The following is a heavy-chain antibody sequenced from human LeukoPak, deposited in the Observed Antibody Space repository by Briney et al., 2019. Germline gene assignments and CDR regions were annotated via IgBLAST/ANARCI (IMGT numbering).Heavy chain of an antibody. CDR3: ASPPDAYNWNQLSFDS. Sequence: ASVKVSCKASGDTFSSYAFNWVRQAPGQGLEWMGGIIPLIGTASYAQNFQGRVTIATDESTSTAYMELSSLRSEDTAVYYCASPPDAYNWNQLSFDSWGQGTLVTVSS. D-gene: IGHD1-20*01. CDR2: IIPLIGTA. J-gene: IGHJ4*02. V-gene: IGHV1-69*05. CDR1: GDTFSSYA.